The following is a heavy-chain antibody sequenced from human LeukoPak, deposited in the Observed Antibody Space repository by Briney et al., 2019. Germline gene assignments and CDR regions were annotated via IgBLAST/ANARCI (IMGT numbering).Heavy chain of an antibody. V-gene: IGHV4-59*01. CDR1: GGSISSYY. CDR2: IYYSGST. J-gene: IGHJ4*02. D-gene: IGHD3-22*01. Sequence: SETLSLTCTVSGGSISSYYWSWLRQPPGKGLEWIGYIYYSGSTNYNPSLKSRVTISVDTSKNQFSLKLSSVTAADAAVYYCAREGGYYYDSSGYYDYWGQGTLVTVSS. CDR3: AREGGYYYDSSGYYDY.